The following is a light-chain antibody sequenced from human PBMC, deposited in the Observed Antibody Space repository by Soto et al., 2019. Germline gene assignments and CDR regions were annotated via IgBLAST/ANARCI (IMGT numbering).Light chain of an antibody. CDR1: QSVGRN. J-gene: IGKJ3*01. CDR3: QEYSKSPLFT. V-gene: IGKV3-15*01. CDR2: AAS. Sequence: EIVVTQSPGILSVSPGDRATLSCRASQSVGRNLAWYQQKPGQAPTLLIYAASTRAIGLPARFSGSGSGTEFTLTISSLQSEDFAVYYCQEYSKSPLFTFGPGTRVDIK.